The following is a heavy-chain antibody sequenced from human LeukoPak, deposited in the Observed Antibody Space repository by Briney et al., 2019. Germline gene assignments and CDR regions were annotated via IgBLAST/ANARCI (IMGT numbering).Heavy chain of an antibody. V-gene: IGHV4-59*01. CDR2: IYFSGTT. CDR1: GGSIGNYY. Sequence: SETLSLTCTVSGGSIGNYYWSWLRQPPGKGLEWIGYIYFSGTTNINPSLKSRVTISVDMSKNQFSLKLSSVTAADTAVYYCARQDPQTTVPEGLDVWGQGTTVTVSS. CDR3: ARQDPQTTVPEGLDV. D-gene: IGHD4-17*01. J-gene: IGHJ6*02.